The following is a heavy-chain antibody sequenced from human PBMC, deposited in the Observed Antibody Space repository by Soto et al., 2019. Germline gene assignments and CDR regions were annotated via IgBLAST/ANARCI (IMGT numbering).Heavy chain of an antibody. CDR3: ARAGYSGYDSGSDYYYYYGMDV. V-gene: IGHV1-18*01. CDR1: GYTFTSYG. D-gene: IGHD5-12*01. Sequence: ASVKVSCKASGYTFTSYGFSWVRQAPGQGLEWMGWISAYNGNTNYAQKLQGRVTMTTDTSTSTAYMELRSLRSDDTAVYYCARAGYSGYDSGSDYYYYYGMDVWGQGTTVTVSS. J-gene: IGHJ6*02. CDR2: ISAYNGNT.